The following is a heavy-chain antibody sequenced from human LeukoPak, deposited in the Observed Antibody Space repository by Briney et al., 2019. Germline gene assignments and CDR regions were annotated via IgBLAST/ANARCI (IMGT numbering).Heavy chain of an antibody. J-gene: IGHJ4*02. CDR2: IYYSGST. CDR1: GGSISSYY. CDR3: ARGSLWFGEFTLAY. V-gene: IGHV4-59*01. D-gene: IGHD3-10*01. Sequence: SETLSLTCTVSGGSISSYYWGWIRQPPGKGLEWIGYIYYSGSTNYNPSLKSRVTISVDTSKNQFSLKLSSVTAADTAVYYCARGSLWFGEFTLAYWGQGTLVTVSS.